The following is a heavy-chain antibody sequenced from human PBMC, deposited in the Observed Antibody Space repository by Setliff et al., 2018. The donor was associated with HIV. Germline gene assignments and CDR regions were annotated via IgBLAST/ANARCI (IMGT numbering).Heavy chain of an antibody. V-gene: IGHV3-74*01. CDR3: AKYTRGGSIFYYMDV. CDR2: INSEGRNS. Sequence: PGGSLRLSCAASGFSVSSSWMHWVRQVPGKGLEWVSRINSEGRNSAYADSVKGRFTISRDNSKNTLYLQMNSLRAEDTAVYNCAKYTRGGSIFYYMDVWGKGTTVTVSS. CDR1: GFSVSSSW. J-gene: IGHJ6*03. D-gene: IGHD3-3*01.